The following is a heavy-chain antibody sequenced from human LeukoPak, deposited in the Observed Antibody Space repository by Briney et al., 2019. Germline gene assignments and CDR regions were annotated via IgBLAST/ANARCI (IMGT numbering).Heavy chain of an antibody. V-gene: IGHV5-51*01. D-gene: IGHD3-22*01. CDR3: ARRDSGGYYYDRPFDY. CDR2: IYPGDSDT. Sequence: GESLKISCKGSGYNFINYWIAWVRQMPGKGLEWMGIIYPGDSDTRYSPSFQGQVTISADKSISTAYLQWSSLKASDTAMYYCARRDSGGYYYDRPFDYWGQGTLVTVSS. CDR1: GYNFINYW. J-gene: IGHJ4*02.